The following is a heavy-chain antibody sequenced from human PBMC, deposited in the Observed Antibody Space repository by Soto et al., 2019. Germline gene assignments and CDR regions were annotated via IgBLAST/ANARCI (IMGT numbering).Heavy chain of an antibody. V-gene: IGHV4-59*02. J-gene: IGHJ4*02. D-gene: IGHD3-3*01. CDR1: VGSVSTYY. Sequence: QVQLQESGPGLLKPSETLSLPCTISVGSVSTYYGSWIRQPPGKELEWIGLTSYSGNTNYNPSLKSRVAMAVDTSKNQFSLTLSSVTAADTAVYYCARDGVGPFDHWGQGTLVTVSS. CDR3: ARDGVGPFDH. CDR2: TSYSGNT.